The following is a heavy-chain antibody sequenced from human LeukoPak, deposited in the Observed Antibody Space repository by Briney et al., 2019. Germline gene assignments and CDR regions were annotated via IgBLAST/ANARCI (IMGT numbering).Heavy chain of an antibody. Sequence: GGSLKLSCIASGFTFSSYSMNWVRQAPGEGLEWVAYISSLSGTVYYADSVQGRFTISRDNGKNSLYLQMDSLRAEDTAVYYCARDLVVGARPTDYWGQGTLVTVSS. CDR1: GFTFSSYS. J-gene: IGHJ4*02. V-gene: IGHV3-48*01. D-gene: IGHD1-26*01. CDR3: ARDLVVGARPTDY. CDR2: ISSLSGTV.